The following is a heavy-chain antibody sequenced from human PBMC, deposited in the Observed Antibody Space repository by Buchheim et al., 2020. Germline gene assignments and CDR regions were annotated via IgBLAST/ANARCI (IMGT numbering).Heavy chain of an antibody. Sequence: QVQLVQSGAEVKKPGASVKVSCKASGYTFTSYDINWVRQATGQGLEWMGWMNPNSGNTGYAQKFQGRVTMTRNTSIRTAYMELSSLRSQHTAVYYCATATYSSSWYGHYYYYYMDVWGKGTT. CDR2: MNPNSGNT. CDR1: GYTFTSYD. CDR3: ATATYSSSWYGHYYYYYMDV. V-gene: IGHV1-8*01. D-gene: IGHD6-13*01. J-gene: IGHJ6*03.